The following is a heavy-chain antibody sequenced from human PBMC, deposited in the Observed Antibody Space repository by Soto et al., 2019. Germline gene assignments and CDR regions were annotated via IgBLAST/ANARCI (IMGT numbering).Heavy chain of an antibody. D-gene: IGHD3-16*01. CDR3: ARSLGPSRHFFDH. J-gene: IGHJ4*02. Sequence: EVQLLDSGGDLVQPGGSLRLSCAASGFTFNNYDMSWVRQAPGKGLEWVSTLSDTTYYADSVRGWFIISRDTSGSTLYLQMNTLGVDDTAVYYCARSLGPSRHFFDHWGQGTLVTVSS. V-gene: IGHV3-23*01. CDR1: GFTFNNYD. CDR2: LSDTT.